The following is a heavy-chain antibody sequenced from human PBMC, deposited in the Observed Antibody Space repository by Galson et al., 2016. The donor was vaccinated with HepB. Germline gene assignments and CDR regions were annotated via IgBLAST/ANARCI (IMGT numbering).Heavy chain of an antibody. Sequence: SLRLSCAASGFSVSSNYMSWVRQAPGKGLQWVSVIFSGGSTYYADSVKGRFTISRDNAKNTLYLQMNSLRAEDTAVYYCARDLWRGGRIDYWGQGTLVTVSS. D-gene: IGHD4-23*01. J-gene: IGHJ4*02. CDR2: IFSGGST. CDR3: ARDLWRGGRIDY. CDR1: GFSVSSNY. V-gene: IGHV3-53*01.